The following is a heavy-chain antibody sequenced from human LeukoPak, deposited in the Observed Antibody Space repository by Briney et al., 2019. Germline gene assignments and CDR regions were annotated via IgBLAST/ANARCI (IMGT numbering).Heavy chain of an antibody. J-gene: IGHJ4*02. V-gene: IGHV3-33*01. Sequence: GGSLRLSCAASGFTFSSYGMHWVRQAPGKGLEWVAVIWYDGSNKYYADSVKGRFTISRDNSKNTLYLQMNSLRAEDTAVYYCARDAPGRSTLTGYHFGVSDYWGQGTLVTVSS. CDR2: IWYDGSNK. CDR3: ARDAPGRSTLTGYHFGVSDY. D-gene: IGHD3-9*01. CDR1: GFTFSSYG.